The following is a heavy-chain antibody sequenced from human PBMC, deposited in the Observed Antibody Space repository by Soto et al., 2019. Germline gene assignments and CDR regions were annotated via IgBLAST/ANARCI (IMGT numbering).Heavy chain of an antibody. V-gene: IGHV3-23*01. CDR3: AKAVKPPKYYYDSSGYGGWFDP. Sequence: VRSLRLSCAASGFTFSSYAMSWVRQAPGKGLEWVSAISGSGGSTYYADSVKPRFTISSDNSKNTLYLQMNSLKAEDTAVYYCAKAVKPPKYYYDSSGYGGWFDPWGQGTLVTVSS. J-gene: IGHJ5*02. D-gene: IGHD3-22*01. CDR1: GFTFSSYA. CDR2: ISGSGGST.